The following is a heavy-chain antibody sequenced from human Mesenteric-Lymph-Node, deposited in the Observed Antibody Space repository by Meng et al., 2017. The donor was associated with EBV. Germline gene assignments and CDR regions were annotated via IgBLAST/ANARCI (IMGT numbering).Heavy chain of an antibody. CDR2: INTNTGYP. D-gene: IGHD4-17*01. V-gene: IGHV7-4-1*02. Sequence: VQLVQSGSELKKPGASVKVSCKASGYTFNTYAMNWVRQAPGQGLEWMGWINTNTGYPTYARVFRGRFVFSLDTSVSTAYLQVSSLKAEDTAVYYCARGLPYGDYGVDSWGQGTLVTVSS. CDR1: GYTFNTYA. J-gene: IGHJ4*02. CDR3: ARGLPYGDYGVDS.